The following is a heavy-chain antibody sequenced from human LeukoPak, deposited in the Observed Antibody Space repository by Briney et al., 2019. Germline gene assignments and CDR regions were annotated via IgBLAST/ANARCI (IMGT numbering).Heavy chain of an antibody. CDR2: INPSGGST. CDR3: AREGYSSSWYRGGFDY. D-gene: IGHD6-13*01. V-gene: IGHV1-46*01. CDR1: GYTFTSYY. J-gene: IGHJ4*02. Sequence: ASVTVSCKASGYTFTSYYMHWVRQAPGQGLEWMGIINPSGGSTSYAQKFQGRVTMTRDTSTSTVYMELSSLRSEDTAVYYCAREGYSSSWYRGGFDYWGQGTLVTVSS.